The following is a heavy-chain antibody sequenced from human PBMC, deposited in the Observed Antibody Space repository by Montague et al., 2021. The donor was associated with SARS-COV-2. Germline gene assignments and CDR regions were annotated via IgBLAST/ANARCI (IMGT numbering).Heavy chain of an antibody. D-gene: IGHD6-19*01. V-gene: IGHV4-59*01. CDR1: GGSISSYY. J-gene: IGHJ3*02. CDR3: ARGSGWRGNAFDI. CDR2: IYYSGST. Sequence: SETLSLTCTVSGGSISSYYWSWIRQPPGKGLEWIGYIYYSGSTNYNPSLKSRVTLSVDTSKNQFSLKLSSVTAAATAVYYCARGSGWRGNAFDIWGQGTMVTVSS.